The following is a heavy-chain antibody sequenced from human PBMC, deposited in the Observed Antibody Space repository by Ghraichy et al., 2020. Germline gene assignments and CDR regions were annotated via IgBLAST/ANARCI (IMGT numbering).Heavy chain of an antibody. D-gene: IGHD6-13*01. CDR1: GGSVSSRSYY. V-gene: IGHV4-39*01. Sequence: SETLSLTCTVSGGSVSSRSYYWGWIRQPLQGKGLEWIGNMYYGGNTYYNPSLQRRVTISADTSKNQFSLKLSSVTAADTALYYCARVSDHSGNWYARGFDPWGQGTLVTVSS. CDR3: ARVSDHSGNWYARGFDP. J-gene: IGHJ5*02. CDR2: MYYGGNT.